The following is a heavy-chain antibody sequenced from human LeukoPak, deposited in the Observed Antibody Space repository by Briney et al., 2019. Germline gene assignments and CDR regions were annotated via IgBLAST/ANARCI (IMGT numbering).Heavy chain of an antibody. CDR3: AGGYQLLSVNWFDP. CDR1: GGSISSYY. V-gene: IGHV4-4*07. J-gene: IGHJ5*02. CDR2: IYTSGST. Sequence: TPSETLSLTCTVSGGSISSYYWSWIRQPAGKGLEWIGRIYTSGSTNYNPSLKSRVTISVDKSKNQFSLKLSSVTAADTAVYYCAGGYQLLSVNWFDPWGQGTLVTVSS. D-gene: IGHD2-2*01.